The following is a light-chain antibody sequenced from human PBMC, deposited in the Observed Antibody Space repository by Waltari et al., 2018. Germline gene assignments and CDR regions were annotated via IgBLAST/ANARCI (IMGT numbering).Light chain of an antibody. CDR1: QSVSSS. Sequence: EIVLTQSPGTLSLSPGERATLSCRASQSVSSSLAWHQQKPGQAPRRLIYGASNRATGIPARFSGSGSGTDFTLTISRLEPEDFVVYYCQQYGSSPHTFGQGTKLEIK. CDR3: QQYGSSPHT. V-gene: IGKV3-20*01. J-gene: IGKJ2*01. CDR2: GAS.